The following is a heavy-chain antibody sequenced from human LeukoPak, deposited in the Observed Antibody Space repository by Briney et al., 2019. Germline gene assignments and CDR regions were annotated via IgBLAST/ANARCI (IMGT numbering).Heavy chain of an antibody. V-gene: IGHV3-74*01. CDR2: INSDGSST. J-gene: IGHJ4*02. CDR3: ARGATYAYYQDY. Sequence: GGSLRLSCAASGFTFSSYWMHWVRQAPGKGLVWVSRINSDGSSTSYADSVKGRFTISRDNAKNTLYLQMNSLRAEDTAVYYCARGATYAYYQDYWGQGTLVTVSS. CDR1: GFTFSSYW. D-gene: IGHD1-26*01.